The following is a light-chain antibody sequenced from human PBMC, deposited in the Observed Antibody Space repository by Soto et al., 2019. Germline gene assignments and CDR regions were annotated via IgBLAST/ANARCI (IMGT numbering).Light chain of an antibody. CDR2: ESP. J-gene: IGKJ5*01. CDR3: HQRQVWPPIT. CDR1: QSIHTS. Sequence: VLKQAPATLSLSPGEIATISCRASQSIHTSLAWYQQKPGQPPLRVVYESPIRANGVPDRFGGSRSGTEFTLSINNLEPEDFAVYYCHQRQVWPPITFGQGTRLEI. V-gene: IGKV3-11*01.